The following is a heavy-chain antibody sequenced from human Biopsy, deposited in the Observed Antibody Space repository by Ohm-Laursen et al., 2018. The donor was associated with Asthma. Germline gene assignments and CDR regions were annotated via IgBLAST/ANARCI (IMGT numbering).Heavy chain of an antibody. J-gene: IGHJ4*02. CDR3: ARKAGSCISRTCYSLDF. V-gene: IGHV1-69*01. D-gene: IGHD2-2*01. CDR2: INSVFGTT. Sequence: SSVKVPCKSLGGTFNTYVIGWVRQAPGQGLEWMGGINSVFGTTTYPQKFQDRATITADDSTSTVYMELSSLRSEDTAVYYCARKAGSCISRTCYSLDFWGQGTLVTVSS. CDR1: GGTFNTYV.